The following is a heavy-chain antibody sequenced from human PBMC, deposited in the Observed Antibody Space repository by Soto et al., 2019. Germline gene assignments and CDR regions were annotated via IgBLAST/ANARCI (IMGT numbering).Heavy chain of an antibody. D-gene: IGHD2-15*01. CDR2: IIPILGIA. CDR3: AKGSGLISPLRY. J-gene: IGHJ4*02. CDR1: AGTFSSYT. V-gene: IGHV1-69*02. Sequence: QVQLVQSGAEVKKPGSSGKVSCKASAGTFSSYTISWVRQAPGQGLERMGRIIPILGIAHYAQKFQGRVTITGDKSTSTDYMELSSLRSEDTAVYYCAKGSGLISPLRYWGQGTLVTVSS.